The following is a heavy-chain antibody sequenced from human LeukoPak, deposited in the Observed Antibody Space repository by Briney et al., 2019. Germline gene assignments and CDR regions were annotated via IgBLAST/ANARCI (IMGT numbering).Heavy chain of an antibody. CDR1: GFTFSSYG. V-gene: IGHV3-30*18. D-gene: IGHD1-7*01. J-gene: IGHJ3*02. CDR3: AKGLYNWNYGDAFDI. Sequence: GGSLRLSCAASGFTFSSYGMHWVRQAPGKGLEWVAVISYDGSNKYYADSVKGRFTISRDNSKNTLYLQMNSLRAEDTAVYYCAKGLYNWNYGDAFDIWGQGTMVTVSS. CDR2: ISYDGSNK.